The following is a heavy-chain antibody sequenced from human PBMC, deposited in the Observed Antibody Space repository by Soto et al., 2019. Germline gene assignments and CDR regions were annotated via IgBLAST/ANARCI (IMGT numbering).Heavy chain of an antibody. CDR2: IFYSGST. CDR3: TRGALRGYGSGTYYNWFDP. J-gene: IGHJ5*02. CDR1: GGSISSGGYY. D-gene: IGHD3-10*01. V-gene: IGHV4-31*03. Sequence: PSETLSLTCTVSGGSISSGGYYWTWIRQHPGRGLEWIGYIFYSGSTYYSPSLKSRVTISVDTSKNQFSLKLSSVTAADTAVYYCTRGALRGYGSGTYYNWFDPWGQGTLVTVSS.